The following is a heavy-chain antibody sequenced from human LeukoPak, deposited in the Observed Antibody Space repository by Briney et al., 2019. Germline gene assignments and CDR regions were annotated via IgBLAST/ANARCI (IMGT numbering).Heavy chain of an antibody. CDR1: GFTFSSYA. V-gene: IGHV3-30-3*01. J-gene: IGHJ4*02. CDR3: ARDRVGATDYFDY. Sequence: GGSLRFYGSASGFTFSSYAMHWVRQAPGKGLEWVADISYDGSNKYYADSVKGRFTISRDNSKNTLYLQMNSLRAEDTAVYYCARDRVGATDYFDYWGQGTLVTVSS. CDR2: ISYDGSNK. D-gene: IGHD1-26*01.